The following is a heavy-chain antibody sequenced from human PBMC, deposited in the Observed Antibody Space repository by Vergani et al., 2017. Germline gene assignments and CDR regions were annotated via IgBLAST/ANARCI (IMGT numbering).Heavy chain of an antibody. D-gene: IGHD2-15*01. V-gene: IGHV4-38-2*01. CDR3: ASRVGGSGPYLFGFDP. CDR1: GYSISSGYY. CDR2: IYHSGST. Sequence: QVQLQESGPGLVKPSETLSLTCAVSGYSISSGYYWGWIRQPPGKGLEWIGSIYHSGSTYYNPSLKSRVTISVDTSKNQFSLKLSSVTAADTAVYYCASRVGGSGPYLFGFDPWGQGTLVTVSS. J-gene: IGHJ5*02.